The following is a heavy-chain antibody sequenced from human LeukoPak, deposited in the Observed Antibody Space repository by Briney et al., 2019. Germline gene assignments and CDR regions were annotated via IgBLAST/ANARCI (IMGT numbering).Heavy chain of an antibody. Sequence: ASVKVSCKASGYTFTTYYMQWVRQAPGQGLEWMGVIDPGNDRTSHAQKFQGRVTMTRDTSTRTVYMELSSLKSEDTAVYYCARERSNTQAMAMGASWLDPWGQGTPVTVSS. CDR1: GYTFTTYY. J-gene: IGHJ5*02. CDR2: IDPGNDRT. D-gene: IGHD5-18*01. CDR3: ARERSNTQAMAMGASWLDP. V-gene: IGHV1-46*01.